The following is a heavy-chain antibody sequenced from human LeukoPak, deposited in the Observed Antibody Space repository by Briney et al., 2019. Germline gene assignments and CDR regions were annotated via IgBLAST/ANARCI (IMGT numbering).Heavy chain of an antibody. Sequence: SETLSLTCVVSGASISSYYWTWIRQPAGKGLEWIGRIYTSGSTTYNPSLKSRVTMSVDTSKNQFSLNLTSVTAADTAVYYCVRDPGGFDPWGQGTLVTVSS. CDR3: VRDPGGFDP. CDR1: GASISSYY. J-gene: IGHJ5*02. CDR2: IYTSGST. V-gene: IGHV4-4*07. D-gene: IGHD7-27*01.